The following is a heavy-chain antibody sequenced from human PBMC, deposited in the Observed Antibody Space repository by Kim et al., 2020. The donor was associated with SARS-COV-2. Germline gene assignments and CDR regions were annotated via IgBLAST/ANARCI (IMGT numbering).Heavy chain of an antibody. D-gene: IGHD1-1*01. Sequence: GGSLRLSCVASGFSFSSFGIHWVRQAPGKGLEWVTNIWNDGSKEYYVDSVEGRFTISRDDSKNTVYLQMSSLRAEDTAVYYCTRGMYTGTAGAAVFAIWG. CDR1: GFSFSSFG. CDR2: IWNDGSKE. V-gene: IGHV3-33*01. J-gene: IGHJ3*02. CDR3: TRGMYTGTAGAAVFAI.